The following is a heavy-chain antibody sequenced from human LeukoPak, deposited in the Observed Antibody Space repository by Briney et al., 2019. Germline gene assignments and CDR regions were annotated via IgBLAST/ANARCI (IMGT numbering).Heavy chain of an antibody. CDR3: ARSGSGSYFLDY. J-gene: IGHJ4*02. CDR2: IYADGNT. Sequence: GGSLRLSCAASGFIVNTNYMTWVRQAPGRGLEWVSFIYADGNTYYADSVKGRFTISRDISKNAVYLQMNSLRAEDTAVYYCARSGSGSYFLDYWGQGTLVTVSS. V-gene: IGHV3-53*01. D-gene: IGHD3-10*01. CDR1: GFIVNTNY.